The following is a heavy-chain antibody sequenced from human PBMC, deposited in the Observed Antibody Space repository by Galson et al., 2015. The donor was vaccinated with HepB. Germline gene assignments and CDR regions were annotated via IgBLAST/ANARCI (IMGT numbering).Heavy chain of an antibody. V-gene: IGHV5-51*03. CDR2: IYPGDSDT. D-gene: IGHD3-3*01. Sequence: QSGAEVKKPGESLKISCKGSGYSFTSYWIGWVRQMPGKGLEWMGIIYPGDSDTRYSPSFQGQVTISADKSISTAYLQWSSLKASDTAMYYCARGYYDFWSGYSDAFDIWGQGTMVTVSS. CDR3: ARGYYDFWSGYSDAFDI. J-gene: IGHJ3*02. CDR1: GYSFTSYW.